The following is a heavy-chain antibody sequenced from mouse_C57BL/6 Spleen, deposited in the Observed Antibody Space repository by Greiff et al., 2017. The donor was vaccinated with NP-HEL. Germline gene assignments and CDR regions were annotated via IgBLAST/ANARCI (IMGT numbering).Heavy chain of an antibody. Sequence: VKLMESGAELVRPGTSVKVSCKASGYAFTNYLIEWVKQRPGQGLEWIGVINPGSGGTNYNEKFKGKATLTADKSSSTAYMQLSSLTSEDSAVYFCARVKGYAMDYWGQGTSVTVSS. CDR2: INPGSGGT. V-gene: IGHV1-54*01. J-gene: IGHJ4*01. CDR1: GYAFTNYL. CDR3: ARVKGYAMDY. D-gene: IGHD1-3*01.